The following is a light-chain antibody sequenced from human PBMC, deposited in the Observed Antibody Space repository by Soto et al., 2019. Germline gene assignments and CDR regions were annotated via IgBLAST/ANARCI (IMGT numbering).Light chain of an antibody. V-gene: IGKV3-15*01. CDR1: QSVSRS. J-gene: IGKJ5*01. Sequence: EMVLTQSPATLSLSPGERGTRCFMASQSVSRSLAWYQHKPGQAPRLLFYGASTGATGLPARFSGSGSGTEFTLTINSLQAEDCAVYYCQQYHNWPRTFGQGTRLEIK. CDR3: QQYHNWPRT. CDR2: GAS.